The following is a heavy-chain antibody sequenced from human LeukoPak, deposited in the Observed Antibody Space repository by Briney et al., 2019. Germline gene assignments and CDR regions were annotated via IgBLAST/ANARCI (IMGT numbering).Heavy chain of an antibody. CDR3: ARDRYTVVSWYFDL. CDR1: GFIFSDHY. V-gene: IGHV4-31*02. D-gene: IGHD4-23*01. J-gene: IGHJ2*01. CDR2: IYYSGST. Sequence: LRLSCAASGFIFSDHYMDWVRQHPGKGLEWIGYIYYSGSTYYNPSLKSRVTISVDTSKNQFSLKLSSVTAADTAVYYCARDRYTVVSWYFDLWGRGTLVTVSS.